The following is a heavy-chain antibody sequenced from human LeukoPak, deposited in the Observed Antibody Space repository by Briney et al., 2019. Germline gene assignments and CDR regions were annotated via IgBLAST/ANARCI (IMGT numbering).Heavy chain of an antibody. D-gene: IGHD2-2*01. V-gene: IGHV1-2*06. Sequence: ASVKVSCKASGYTFTGYHMHWVRQAPGQGLEWMGRINPNSGDTNYAQKFQGRVAMTRDTSVSTAFMELTRLRSDDTAVYYCARDYCSSTSCLFDYWGQGTLVTVSS. J-gene: IGHJ4*02. CDR2: INPNSGDT. CDR1: GYTFTGYH. CDR3: ARDYCSSTSCLFDY.